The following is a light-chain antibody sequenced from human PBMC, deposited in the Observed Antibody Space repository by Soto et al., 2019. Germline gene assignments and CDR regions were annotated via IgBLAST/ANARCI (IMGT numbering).Light chain of an antibody. CDR3: QQYYSIPET. Sequence: DIVMTQSPDSLAVSLGERATINCKSSQSVLYSSKNKNYLAWYQQKPGQPPKLLIYWASTRESGVPDRFSGSGSGTDVTLTISSLQAEDVALYYCQQYYSIPETFGPGTKVDIK. CDR2: WAS. V-gene: IGKV4-1*01. CDR1: QSVLYSSKNKNY. J-gene: IGKJ3*01.